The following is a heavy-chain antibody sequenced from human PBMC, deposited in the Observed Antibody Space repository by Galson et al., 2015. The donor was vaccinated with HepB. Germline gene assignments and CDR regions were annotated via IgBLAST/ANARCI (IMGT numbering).Heavy chain of an antibody. D-gene: IGHD3-10*01. Sequence: SVKVSCKASGYTFTSYAMHWVRQAPGQRLEWMGWINAGNGNTKYSQKFQGRVTITRDTSASTAYMELSSLRSEDTAVYYCARGLTMVRGVINPKGWFDYWGQGTLVTVSS. CDR2: INAGNGNT. V-gene: IGHV1-3*01. CDR3: ARGLTMVRGVINPKGWFDY. CDR1: GYTFTSYA. J-gene: IGHJ4*02.